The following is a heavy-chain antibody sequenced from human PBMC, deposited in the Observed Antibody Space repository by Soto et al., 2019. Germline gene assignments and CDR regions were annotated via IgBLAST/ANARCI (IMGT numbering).Heavy chain of an antibody. J-gene: IGHJ6*02. CDR1: GDSVSSNSAA. Sequence: SQTLSLTCAISGDSVSSNSAAWNWIRQSPTRGLEWLGRTYYRSKWYNDYAVSVKSRITINPDTSKNQFSLQLNSVTPEDTAVYYCVRAAYDFWSGYWGYYYYGMDVWGQGTTVTVSS. CDR3: VRAAYDFWSGYWGYYYYGMDV. V-gene: IGHV6-1*01. CDR2: TYYRSKWYN. D-gene: IGHD3-3*01.